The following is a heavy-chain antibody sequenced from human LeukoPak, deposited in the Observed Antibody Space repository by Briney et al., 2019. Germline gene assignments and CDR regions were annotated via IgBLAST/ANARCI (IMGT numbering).Heavy chain of an antibody. Sequence: ASVKVSCKASGYTFTSYYMHWVRQAPGQGLEWMGMINPSGGSTSYAQKFQGRVTMTRDMSTSTVYMELSSLRSEDSAVYYCARRESGDNSYFDYWGQGTLVTVSS. D-gene: IGHD4-23*01. CDR2: INPSGGST. CDR3: ARRESGDNSYFDY. CDR1: GYTFTSYY. J-gene: IGHJ4*02. V-gene: IGHV1-46*01.